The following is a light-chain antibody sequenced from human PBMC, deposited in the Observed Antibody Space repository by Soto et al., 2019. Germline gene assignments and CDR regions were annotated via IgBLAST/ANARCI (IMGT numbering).Light chain of an antibody. J-gene: IGLJ3*02. CDR1: SSNIGRNT. CDR2: TNN. Sequence: QSVLTQPPSASGTPGQRVTISCSGSSSNIGRNTVNWYQQLPGMAPKLLTHTNNQRPSGVPDRFSGSKSGTSASLAISGLQSEDEGDYFCATWDDRLNGRVFGGGTKVTVL. CDR3: ATWDDRLNGRV. V-gene: IGLV1-44*01.